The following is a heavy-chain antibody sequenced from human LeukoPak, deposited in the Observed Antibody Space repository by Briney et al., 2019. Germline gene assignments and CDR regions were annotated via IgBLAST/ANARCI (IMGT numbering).Heavy chain of an antibody. D-gene: IGHD1-26*01. Sequence: SQTLSLTCTVSGGSISSGGYYWSWIRQLPGKGLEWIGYIDYSGSTYYNPSLRSRVTISVDTSKNQFSPNLNSVTAADTAVYYCARALSGTYGLFQHWGQGTLVTVSS. V-gene: IGHV4-31*03. CDR1: GGSISSGGYY. CDR2: IDYSGST. J-gene: IGHJ1*01. CDR3: ARALSGTYGLFQH.